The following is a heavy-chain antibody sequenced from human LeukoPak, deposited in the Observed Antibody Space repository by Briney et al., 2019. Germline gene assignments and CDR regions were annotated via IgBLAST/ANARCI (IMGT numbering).Heavy chain of an antibody. J-gene: IGHJ5*02. CDR3: ARDMGMTPAHNWFDP. V-gene: IGHV4-59*12. CDR2: IYHSGST. CDR1: GGSISSYY. Sequence: SETLSLTCTVSGGSISSYYWTWIRQPPGKGLEWIGYIYHSGSTYYNPSLKSRVTISVDRSKNQFSLKLSSVTAADTAVYYCARDMGMTPAHNWFDPWGQGTLVTVSS. D-gene: IGHD7-27*01.